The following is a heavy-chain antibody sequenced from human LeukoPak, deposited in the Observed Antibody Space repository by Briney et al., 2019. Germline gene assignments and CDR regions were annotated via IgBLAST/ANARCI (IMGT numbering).Heavy chain of an antibody. CDR2: INHSGST. V-gene: IGHV4-34*01. CDR3: ARARSGWYVAYFDY. D-gene: IGHD6-19*01. Sequence: SETLSLTCTVSGGSISNGDHYWSWIRQPPGKGLEWIGEINHSGSTNYNPSLKSRVTISVDTSKNQFSLKLSSVTAADTAVYYCARARSGWYVAYFDYWGQGTLVTVSS. CDR1: GGSISNGDHY. J-gene: IGHJ4*02.